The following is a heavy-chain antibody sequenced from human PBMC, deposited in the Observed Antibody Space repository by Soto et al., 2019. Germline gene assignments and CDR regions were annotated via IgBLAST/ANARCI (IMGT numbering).Heavy chain of an antibody. J-gene: IGHJ4*02. V-gene: IGHV3-48*02. D-gene: IGHD6-13*01. Sequence: GGSLRLSCAASGFTFSSYSLNWVRQAPGKGLEWVSYITSSGTTVYYADSVRGRFTISRDNAKNSLYLQMSSLRDDYMALYYCARGSSNWAYYFDFWGQGTLVTVSS. CDR1: GFTFSSYS. CDR3: ARGSSNWAYYFDF. CDR2: ITSSGTTV.